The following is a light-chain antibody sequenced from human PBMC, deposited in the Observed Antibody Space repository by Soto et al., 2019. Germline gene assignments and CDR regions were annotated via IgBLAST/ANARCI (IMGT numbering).Light chain of an antibody. Sequence: QSVLTQSPSVSGAPGQRVTISCTGTSSNIGAASDVNWYRHLPGTAPKLLIYGNTNRPSGVPDRFSGSKSRTSASLAITGLQADDEAVYYCQSYDSGLTGSVFGGGTKVTVL. CDR2: GNT. CDR1: SSNIGAASD. CDR3: QSYDSGLTGSV. V-gene: IGLV1-40*01. J-gene: IGLJ2*01.